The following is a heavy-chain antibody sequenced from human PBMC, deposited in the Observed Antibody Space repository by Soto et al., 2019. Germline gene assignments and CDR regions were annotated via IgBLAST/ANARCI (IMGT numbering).Heavy chain of an antibody. J-gene: IGHJ4*02. CDR2: ISAGGNLI. Sequence: PVGLLRRSCAASGFIFRNHAMCRVRQVPWMGLGWVSGISAGGNLIYYTDSVRGRFTMSRDNSKNMLYLKMNNLKAVDTAVYFCAKKQGIGAAAKNFDFWGQGARVTVSS. CDR1: GFIFRNHA. D-gene: IGHD6-13*01. V-gene: IGHV3-23*01. CDR3: AKKQGIGAAAKNFDF.